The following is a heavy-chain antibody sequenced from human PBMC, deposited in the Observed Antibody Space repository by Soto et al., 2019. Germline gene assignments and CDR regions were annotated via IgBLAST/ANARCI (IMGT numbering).Heavy chain of an antibody. CDR3: ARVAPPEMATTRGVLDY. D-gene: IGHD5-12*01. Sequence: PSETLSLTCTVSGGSISSYYWSWIRQPPGKGLEWIGYIYYSGSTNYNPSLKSRVTISVDTSKNQFSLKLSSVTAADTAVYYCARVAPPEMATTRGVLDYWGQGTLVTVSS. CDR2: IYYSGST. V-gene: IGHV4-59*01. J-gene: IGHJ4*02. CDR1: GGSISSYY.